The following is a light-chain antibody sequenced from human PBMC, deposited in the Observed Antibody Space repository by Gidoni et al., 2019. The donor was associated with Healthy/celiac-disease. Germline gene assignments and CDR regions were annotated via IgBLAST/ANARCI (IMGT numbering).Light chain of an antibody. CDR1: QSVLYSSNNKNY. J-gene: IGKJ1*01. CDR2: LAS. V-gene: IGKV4-1*01. CDR3: RQYYSTPLA. Sequence: DIVMTQSPDSLAVSLGERATINCKSSQSVLYSSNNKNYLAWYQQKPGQPPKLLIYLASTREAGVPDRFSGSGSGTDFTLTISSLQAEDVAVYYCRQYYSTPLAFGQGTKVEIK.